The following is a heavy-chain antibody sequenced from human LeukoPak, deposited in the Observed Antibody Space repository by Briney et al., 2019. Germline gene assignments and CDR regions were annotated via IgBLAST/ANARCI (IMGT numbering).Heavy chain of an antibody. J-gene: IGHJ6*02. CDR2: ISSSSSYI. D-gene: IGHD6-19*01. CDR3: ARDGDGSGSGYGMDV. Sequence: GGSLRLSCAASGFTFSSYSMNWVRQAPGKGLEWVSSISSSSSYIYYADSVKGRFTISRDNAKNSLYLQMNSLRAEDTAVYYCARDGDGSGSGYGMDVWGQETTVTVSS. V-gene: IGHV3-21*01. CDR1: GFTFSSYS.